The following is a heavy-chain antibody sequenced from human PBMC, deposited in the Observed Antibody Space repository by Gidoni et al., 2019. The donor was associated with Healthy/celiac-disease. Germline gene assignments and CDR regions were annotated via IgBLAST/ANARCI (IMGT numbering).Heavy chain of an antibody. CDR3: ARVKKVTRAVGRLNWFDP. Sequence: QVQLQESGPGLVKPSQTLSLTCTVSGGSISSGGYYWSWIRQHPGKGLEWIGYIYYSGSTYYNPSLKSRVTISVDTSKNQFSLKLSSVTAADTAVYYCARVKKVTRAVGRLNWFDPWGQGTLVTVSS. V-gene: IGHV4-31*03. D-gene: IGHD2-21*02. J-gene: IGHJ5*02. CDR1: GGSISSGGYY. CDR2: IYYSGST.